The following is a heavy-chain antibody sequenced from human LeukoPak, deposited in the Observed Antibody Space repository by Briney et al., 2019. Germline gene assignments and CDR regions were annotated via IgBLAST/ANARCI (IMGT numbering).Heavy chain of an antibody. CDR2: ISYDGSNK. CDR1: GFTFSSYG. Sequence: PGGSLRLSCAASGFTFSSYGVHWVRQAPGKGLEWVAVISYDGSNKYYADSVKGRFTISRDNSKNTLYLQMNSLRAEDTAVYYCAGDGSGSNALDFWGQGTLVTVSS. D-gene: IGHD3-10*01. V-gene: IGHV3-30*03. CDR3: AGDGSGSNALDF. J-gene: IGHJ4*02.